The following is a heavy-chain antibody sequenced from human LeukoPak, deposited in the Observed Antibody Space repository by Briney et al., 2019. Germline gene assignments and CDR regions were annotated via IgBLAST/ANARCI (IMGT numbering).Heavy chain of an antibody. CDR2: ISWNSGSI. D-gene: IGHD5-18*01. J-gene: IGHJ6*02. Sequence: QSGGSLRLSCAASGFTFDDYAMHWVRQAPGKGLEWVSGISWNSGSIGYADSVKGRFTISRDNAKNSLYLQMNSLRAEDMALYYCAKEVDTAMVYGMDVWGQGTTVTVSS. CDR3: AKEVDTAMVYGMDV. V-gene: IGHV3-9*03. CDR1: GFTFDDYA.